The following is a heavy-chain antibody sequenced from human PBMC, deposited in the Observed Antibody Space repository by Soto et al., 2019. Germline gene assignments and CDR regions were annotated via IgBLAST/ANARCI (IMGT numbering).Heavy chain of an antibody. Sequence: GESLKISCKGSGYSFTSYWIGWVRQMPGKGLEWMGIIYPGDSDTRYSPSFQGQVTISADKSISTAYLQWSSLKASDTAMYYCAREGMKSGYDYWFDPWGQGTLVTVSS. D-gene: IGHD5-12*01. CDR1: GYSFTSYW. CDR3: AREGMKSGYDYWFDP. CDR2: IYPGDSDT. J-gene: IGHJ5*02. V-gene: IGHV5-51*01.